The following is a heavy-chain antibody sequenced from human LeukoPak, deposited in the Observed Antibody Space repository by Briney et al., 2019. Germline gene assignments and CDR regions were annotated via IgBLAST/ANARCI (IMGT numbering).Heavy chain of an antibody. CDR2: IYSGGST. CDR3: ARGAVGATIDY. Sequence: PGGSLRLSCAASGFTVSSYYMSWVRQAPGKGLEWVSVIYSGGSTYYADSVKGRFTISTDNSKDTLYLQMNSLRAEDTAVYYCARGAVGATIDYWGQGTLVTVSS. V-gene: IGHV3-53*01. J-gene: IGHJ4*02. D-gene: IGHD1-26*01. CDR1: GFTVSSYY.